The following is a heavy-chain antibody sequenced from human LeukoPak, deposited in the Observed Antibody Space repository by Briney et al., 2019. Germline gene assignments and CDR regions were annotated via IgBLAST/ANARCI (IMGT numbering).Heavy chain of an antibody. Sequence: PGGSLRLSCAASGFTFSTYSMNWVRQAPGKGLEWVSAISSSSGYIFYADSVKGRFTISRDNAKNSLYLQMNSLRAEDTALYYCAKDIHPGAAAGTAADYWGQGTLVTVSS. CDR2: ISSSSGYI. D-gene: IGHD6-13*01. CDR3: AKDIHPGAAAGTAADY. CDR1: GFTFSTYS. J-gene: IGHJ4*02. V-gene: IGHV3-21*04.